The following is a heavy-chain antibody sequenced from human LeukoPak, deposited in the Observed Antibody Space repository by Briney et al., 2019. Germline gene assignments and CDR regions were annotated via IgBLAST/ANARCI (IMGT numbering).Heavy chain of an antibody. V-gene: IGHV3-64*01. CDR2: ISSIEGRI. D-gene: IGHD5/OR15-5a*01. Sequence: GGSLRLSCAASGFTFSNYAIHWVRQAPGKGLECVSAISSIEGRIYYANSVKGRFTISRDNSKNMVFLQMGSLRSEDTAVYYCARGQTGALPDYWGQGTLVTVSS. J-gene: IGHJ4*02. CDR1: GFTFSNYA. CDR3: ARGQTGALPDY.